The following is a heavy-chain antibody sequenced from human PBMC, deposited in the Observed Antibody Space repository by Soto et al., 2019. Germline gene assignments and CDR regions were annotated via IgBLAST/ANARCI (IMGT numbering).Heavy chain of an antibody. Sequence: SETLSLTCTVSGGSISSGGYYWSWIRQHPGKGLEWIGYIYYSGSTYYNPSLKSRVTISVDTSKNQFSLKLSSVTAADTAVYYCERHKTSTGYDWLDTWGQGTLVTVSS. CDR3: ERHKTSTGYDWLDT. CDR2: IYYSGST. J-gene: IGHJ5*02. CDR1: GGSISSGGYY. D-gene: IGHD1-1*01. V-gene: IGHV4-31*03.